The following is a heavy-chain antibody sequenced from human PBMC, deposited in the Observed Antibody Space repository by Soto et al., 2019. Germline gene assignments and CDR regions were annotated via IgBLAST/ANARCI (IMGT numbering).Heavy chain of an antibody. J-gene: IGHJ4*02. D-gene: IGHD2-15*01. CDR1: GGTFSSYA. CDR2: IIPIFGTA. V-gene: IGHV1-69*06. Sequence: QVQLVQSGAEVKKPGSSVKVSCKASGGTFSSYAISWVRQAPGQGLEWMGGIIPIFGTANYAQKFQGRVTITADKSTSTAYMELRSLRSEDTAVYYCARAPASGRSGDSCYWCYFDYWGQGTLVTVSS. CDR3: ARAPASGRSGDSCYWCYFDY.